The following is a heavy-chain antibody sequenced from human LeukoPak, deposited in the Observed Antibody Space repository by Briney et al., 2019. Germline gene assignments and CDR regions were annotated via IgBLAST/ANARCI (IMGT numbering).Heavy chain of an antibody. CDR2: IRSKIYGGTT. CDR1: GFTFDNYA. CDR3: VRYSGDADY. D-gene: IGHD5-12*01. Sequence: GGSLRLSCTASGFTFDNYAMSWFRQAPGKGLEWVGFIRSKIYGGTTEYDAFVKGRFTISRDDSKSMAYLQMTSLKSEDTAVYYCVRYSGDADYWGQGTLVTVSS. J-gene: IGHJ4*02. V-gene: IGHV3-49*03.